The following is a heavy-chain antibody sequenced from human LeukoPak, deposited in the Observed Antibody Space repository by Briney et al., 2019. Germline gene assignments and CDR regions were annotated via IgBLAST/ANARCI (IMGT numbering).Heavy chain of an antibody. V-gene: IGHV4-61*01. D-gene: IGHD4-17*01. CDR2: IYYSGST. CDR3: ARESTVTGGGWFDP. Sequence: SEAPSLTCTVSGGSVSSGSYYWSWIRQPPGKGLEWIGYIYYSGSTNYNPSLKCRVTISVDTSKNQFSLKLSSVTAADTAVYYCARESTVTGGGWFDPWGQGTLVTVSS. J-gene: IGHJ5*02. CDR1: GGSVSSGSYY.